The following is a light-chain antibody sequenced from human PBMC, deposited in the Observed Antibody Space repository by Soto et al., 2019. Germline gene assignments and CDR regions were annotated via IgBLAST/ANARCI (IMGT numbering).Light chain of an antibody. V-gene: IGKV1-33*01. CDR2: AAS. J-gene: IGKJ3*01. CDR1: QDISTY. Sequence: DIQMTQSPSSLSAFVGDRVTITCQASQDISTYVNWYQQKPGKTPNLLIYAASNLETRVQSRFSGSGSGTKFTLTISRLQSEDIGTYYCQQYDNLPVTFGPGTKVNVK. CDR3: QQYDNLPVT.